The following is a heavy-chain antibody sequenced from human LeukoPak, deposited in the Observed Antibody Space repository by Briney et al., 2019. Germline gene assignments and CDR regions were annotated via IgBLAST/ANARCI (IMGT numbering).Heavy chain of an antibody. Sequence: SETLSLTCTVSGGSISSGDYYWSWIRQPPGKGLEWIGYIYYSGSTYYNPSLKSRVTISVDTSKNQFSLKLSSVTAADTAVYYCARSLRAVRGVISYWGQGTLVTVSS. CDR2: IYYSGST. D-gene: IGHD3-10*01. J-gene: IGHJ4*02. CDR3: ARSLRAVRGVISY. V-gene: IGHV4-30-4*01. CDR1: GGSISSGDYY.